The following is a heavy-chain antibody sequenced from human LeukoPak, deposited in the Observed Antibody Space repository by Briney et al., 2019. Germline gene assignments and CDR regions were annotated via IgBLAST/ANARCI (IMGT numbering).Heavy chain of an antibody. CDR2: IYYSGST. CDR3: ARDHMPPSTNSLRYFDY. Sequence: SETLSLTCTVSGGSISSSSYYWGWLRQPPGKGLEWIGSIYYSGSTYYNRSLKSRVTITVETSKNQFSLKLRSVTAADTAVYYCARDHMPPSTNSLRYFDYWGQGTLVTVSS. CDR1: GGSISSSSYY. V-gene: IGHV4-39*07. D-gene: IGHD2-2*01. J-gene: IGHJ4*02.